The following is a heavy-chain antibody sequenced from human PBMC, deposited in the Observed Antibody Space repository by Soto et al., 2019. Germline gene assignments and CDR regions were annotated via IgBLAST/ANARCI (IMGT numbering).Heavy chain of an antibody. CDR3: VTEGAAGYFPN. V-gene: IGHV3-30-3*01. D-gene: IGHD3-22*01. CDR1: GFIFSRFP. J-gene: IGHJ4*02. Sequence: GGSLRLSCPASGFIFSRFPIHWVRQAPGKGLEWVSLVSKDGNEKHYADSVKGRFTISRDNSRNMVYLQVSSLKDEDTAVYYCVTEGAAGYFPNWGQGTPVTVS. CDR2: VSKDGNEK.